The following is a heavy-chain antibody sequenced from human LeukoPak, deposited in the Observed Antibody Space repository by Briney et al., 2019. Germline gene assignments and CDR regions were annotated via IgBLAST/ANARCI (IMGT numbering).Heavy chain of an antibody. Sequence: GGSLRLSCAASGFTFGRHWMSWVRQAPGKGLEWVAHMNQGGSETTNVDSVKGRFTISRDDAKNLVFLQMNSLRVEDTAVYYCATTVSHGFDYWGQGTLVTVSS. D-gene: IGHD4-17*01. CDR2: MNQGGSET. V-gene: IGHV3-7*01. J-gene: IGHJ4*02. CDR1: GFTFGRHW. CDR3: ATTVSHGFDY.